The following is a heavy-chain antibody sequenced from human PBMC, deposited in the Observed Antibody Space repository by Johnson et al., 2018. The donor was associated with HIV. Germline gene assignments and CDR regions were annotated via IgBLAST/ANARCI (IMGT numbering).Heavy chain of an antibody. Sequence: QVQLVESGGGLIQPGGSLRLSCAASGFTFSSYDMHWVRQATGKGLEWVAVISYDGSNKYYADSVKGRFTISRDNSKNTLYLQMNSLKVEDTAVYYCARDKGSWFDDAFDIWGQGTMVTVSS. V-gene: IGHV3-30*03. CDR1: GFTFSSYD. D-gene: IGHD6-13*01. CDR3: ARDKGSWFDDAFDI. CDR2: ISYDGSNK. J-gene: IGHJ3*02.